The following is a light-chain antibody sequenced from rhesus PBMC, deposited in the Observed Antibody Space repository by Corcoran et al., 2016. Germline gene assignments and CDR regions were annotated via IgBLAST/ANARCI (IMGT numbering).Light chain of an antibody. Sequence: DIQMTQSPSSLSASVGDRVTITCRASQGISNYLSCYQQKPGKAPKLLIYDASTLQSGVPSRFRGSGAGTDFTLTISRLQPEDFATYYWRQYNSDPPLTFGGGTKVEIK. J-gene: IGKJ4*01. CDR1: QGISNY. CDR3: RQYNSDPPLT. V-gene: IGKV1-43*02. CDR2: DAS.